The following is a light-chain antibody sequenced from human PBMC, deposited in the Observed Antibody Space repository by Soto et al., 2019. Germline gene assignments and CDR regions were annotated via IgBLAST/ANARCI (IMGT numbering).Light chain of an antibody. J-gene: IGLJ1*01. Sequence: QSVRTQPASVSGSPGQSITISCTGTNSDVGAYSYVSWYQQYPGKAPKLLIYDVGARPSGISDRFSGSKSGNTASLTISGLQAEDEADYYCSSYTAFTTYVFGSGTKVTVL. CDR3: SSYTAFTTYV. V-gene: IGLV2-14*03. CDR2: DVG. CDR1: NSDVGAYSY.